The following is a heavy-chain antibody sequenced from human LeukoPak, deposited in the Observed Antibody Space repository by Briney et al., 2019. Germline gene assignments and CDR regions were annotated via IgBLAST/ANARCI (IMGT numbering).Heavy chain of an antibody. Sequence: SGTLSLTCAVSGGSITSSNWWSWVRQPPGKGLEWIGEIYHSGSTNYNPSLKSRVTISVDKSKNQFSLKLSSVTAADTAVYYCARGGYSSSWEYFQHWGQGTLVTASS. V-gene: IGHV4-4*02. J-gene: IGHJ1*01. CDR1: GGSITSSNW. D-gene: IGHD6-13*01. CDR2: IYHSGST. CDR3: ARGGYSSSWEYFQH.